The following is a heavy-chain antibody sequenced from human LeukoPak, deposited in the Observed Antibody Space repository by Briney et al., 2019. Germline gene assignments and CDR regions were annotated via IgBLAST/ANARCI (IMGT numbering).Heavy chain of an antibody. D-gene: IGHD1-14*01. Sequence: GASLRLSCAASGFTFSSYEMNWVRQAPGKGLEWVSYISSSGSTMYYADSVKGRFTISRDNAKNSLSLQMNSLRAEDTAVYYCARSPAGATYYLDVWSKGSTVT. CDR1: GFTFSSYE. V-gene: IGHV3-48*03. J-gene: IGHJ6*03. CDR3: ARSPAGATYYLDV. CDR2: ISSSGSTM.